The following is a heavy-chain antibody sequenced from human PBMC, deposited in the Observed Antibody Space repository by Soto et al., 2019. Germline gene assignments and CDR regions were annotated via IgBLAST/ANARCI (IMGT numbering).Heavy chain of an antibody. Sequence: SETLSLTCTVSGGSISSYYWSWIRQPPGKGLEWIGYIYYSGSTNYNPSLKSRVTISVDTSKNQFSLKLSSVTAADTAVYYCAREKTATQDAFDIWGQGTMVTVSS. J-gene: IGHJ3*02. CDR2: IYYSGST. D-gene: IGHD2-21*02. CDR1: GGSISSYY. CDR3: AREKTATQDAFDI. V-gene: IGHV4-59*01.